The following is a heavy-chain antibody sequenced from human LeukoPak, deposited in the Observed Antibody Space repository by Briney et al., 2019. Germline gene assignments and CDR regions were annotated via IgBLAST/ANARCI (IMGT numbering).Heavy chain of an antibody. CDR2: INPKTGDT. CDR3: ARVGYCSGDRCYLHFDY. J-gene: IGHJ4*02. Sequence: GASVKVSCKASGYIFTHYYIHWIRQAPGQGLEWMGWINPKTGDTNFAKRFQGRVTMTRDTSISTVYMELNRLTSDDTALYYCARVGYCSGDRCYLHFDYWGQGTLVTVSS. D-gene: IGHD2-15*01. V-gene: IGHV1-2*02. CDR1: GYIFTHYY.